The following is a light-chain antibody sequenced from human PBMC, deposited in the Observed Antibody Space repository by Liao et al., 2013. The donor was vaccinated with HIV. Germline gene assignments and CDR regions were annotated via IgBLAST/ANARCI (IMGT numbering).Light chain of an antibody. CDR3: QVWDSSTRGVV. Sequence: SYVLTQAPSVSVAPGKTATITCEGNNIGSKSVHWYQQKPGQAPVLVIYYDDDRPSGIPERFSGSNSGHTATLTISRAEAGDEADYYCQVWDSSTRGVVFGGGTKLTVL. CDR2: YDD. J-gene: IGLJ2*01. V-gene: IGLV3-21*04. CDR1: NIGSKS.